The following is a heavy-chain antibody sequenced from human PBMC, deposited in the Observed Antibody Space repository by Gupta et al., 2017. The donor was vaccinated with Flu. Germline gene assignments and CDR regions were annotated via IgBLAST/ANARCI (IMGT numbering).Heavy chain of an antibody. Sequence: EVQLVESGGGLVQPGGSLRLSCATSAFTFSSYEMNWVRQAPGKGLEWVSDISSSGDTTHYADSVKGRVTISRDNAKNSLYLQMNSLRAEDTAVYYCARDSNGGSAGIAAAGYDYWGQGTLVTVSS. J-gene: IGHJ4*02. D-gene: IGHD6-13*01. CDR2: ISSSGDTT. V-gene: IGHV3-48*03. CDR3: ARDSNGGSAGIAAAGYDY. CDR1: AFTFSSYE.